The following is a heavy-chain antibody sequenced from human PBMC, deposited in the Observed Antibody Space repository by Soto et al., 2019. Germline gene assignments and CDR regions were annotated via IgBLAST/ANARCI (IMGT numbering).Heavy chain of an antibody. D-gene: IGHD3-10*01. Sequence: QVQLVQSGAEVKKPGSSVKVSCKASGGTFSSYTISWVRQAPGQGLEWMGRITPILGIANYAQKFQGRVTITADKSTSTAYMELSSLRSEDTAVYYCARGPHYYGSGSYLVYWGQGTLVTVSS. V-gene: IGHV1-69*02. CDR3: ARGPHYYGSGSYLVY. CDR2: ITPILGIA. CDR1: GGTFSSYT. J-gene: IGHJ4*02.